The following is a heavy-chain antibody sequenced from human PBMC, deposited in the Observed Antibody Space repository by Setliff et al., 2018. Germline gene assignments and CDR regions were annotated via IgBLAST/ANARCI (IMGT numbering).Heavy chain of an antibody. V-gene: IGHV4-4*07. CDR1: GGSTNNYH. CDR3: AREDWNGNAFDI. D-gene: IGHD1-1*01. J-gene: IGHJ3*02. CDR2: LYPNGNT. Sequence: SETLSLTCTVSGGSTNNYHWTWIRQPAGKGLEWIGRLYPNGNTNYNPSLKRRVNMSADSSKNNLSLRLKYVTAADTAVYYCAREDWNGNAFDIWGPGTMGTVS.